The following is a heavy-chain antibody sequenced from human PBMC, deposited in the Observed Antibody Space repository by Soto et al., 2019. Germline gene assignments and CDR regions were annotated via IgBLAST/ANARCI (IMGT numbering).Heavy chain of an antibody. D-gene: IGHD6-6*01. Sequence: GGSLRLSCAASGFTFSSYGMHWVRQAPGKGLEWVAVIWYDGSNKYYADSVKGRFTISRDNSKNTLYLQMNSLRAEDTAVYYCARDRVVAARALDYWGQGTLVTVSS. CDR3: ARDRVVAARALDY. CDR2: IWYDGSNK. J-gene: IGHJ4*02. V-gene: IGHV3-33*01. CDR1: GFTFSSYG.